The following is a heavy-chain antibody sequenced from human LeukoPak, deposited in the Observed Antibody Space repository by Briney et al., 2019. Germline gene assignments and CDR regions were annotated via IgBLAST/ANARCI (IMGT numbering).Heavy chain of an antibody. CDR3: AKAAAAGNPWYYYYYGMDV. J-gene: IGHJ6*02. CDR1: GFSFSSYS. CDR2: ISSSSSYI. Sequence: PGGSLRLSCAASGFSFSSYSMNWVRRAPGKGLEWVSSISSSSSYIYYADSVKGRFTISRDNAKNSLYLQMNSLRAEDTAVYYCAKAAAAGNPWYYYYYGMDVWGQGTTVTVSS. D-gene: IGHD6-13*01. V-gene: IGHV3-21*01.